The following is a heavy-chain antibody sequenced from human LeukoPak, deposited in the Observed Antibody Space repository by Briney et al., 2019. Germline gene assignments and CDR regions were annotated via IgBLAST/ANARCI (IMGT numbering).Heavy chain of an antibody. CDR2: ISGSGGST. CDR1: GFTFSSYA. CDR3: AKDIDLTYYFDY. V-gene: IGHV3-23*01. Sequence: GGSLRLSRAASGFTFSSYAMSWVRQAPGKGLEWVSAISGSGGSTYYADSVKGRFTISRDNSKNTLYLQMNSLRAEDTAVYYCAKDIDLTYYFDYWGQGTLVTVSS. D-gene: IGHD3-16*01. J-gene: IGHJ4*02.